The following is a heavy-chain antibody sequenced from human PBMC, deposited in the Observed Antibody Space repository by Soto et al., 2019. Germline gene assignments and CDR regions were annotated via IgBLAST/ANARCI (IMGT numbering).Heavy chain of an antibody. CDR3: ARELTSRAVAY. J-gene: IGHJ4*02. V-gene: IGHV1-8*01. CDR2: MNPNSGNT. D-gene: IGHD3-16*01. Sequence: QVQLVQSGAEVKKPGASVKASCKASGYTFTSYDINWVRQATGQGLEWMGWMNPNSGNTGYAQRFQVRVTLTTNTSISTAYMELNSLRSENTAVYYCARELTSRAVAYWCQGTLVTVSS. CDR1: GYTFTSYD.